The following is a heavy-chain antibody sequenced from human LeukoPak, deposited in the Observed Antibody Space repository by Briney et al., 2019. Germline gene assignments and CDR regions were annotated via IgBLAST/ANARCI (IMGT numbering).Heavy chain of an antibody. CDR2: IRYDGTKT. D-gene: IGHD2-8*01. Sequence: GGSLRLSCTASGFQFSRNGRHWVRQAPGKGLEWVAFIRYDGTKTFYGDSVGGRFTISRDNSKNTLYLEMNSLRHEDTAVYSCARDFDDVNGNFYYIPDFWGQGTLVTVSS. V-gene: IGHV3-30*02. CDR1: GFQFSRNG. CDR3: ARDFDDVNGNFYYIPDF. J-gene: IGHJ4*02.